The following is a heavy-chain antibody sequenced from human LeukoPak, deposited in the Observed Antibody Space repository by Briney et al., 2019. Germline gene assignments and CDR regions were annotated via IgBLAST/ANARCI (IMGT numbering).Heavy chain of an antibody. J-gene: IGHJ4*02. V-gene: IGHV5-51*01. CDR2: IYPGDSDT. D-gene: IGHD1-26*01. CDR3: ARQLGSGSYLDY. Sequence: GESMKISSKGSGYSFTCYWIGWVRQMRGKGLEWMGIIYPGDSDTRYSPSFQGQVTISANKSNSTAYLQWSSLKASDTAMYYCARQLGSGSYLDYWGQGTLVTVSS. CDR1: GYSFTCYW.